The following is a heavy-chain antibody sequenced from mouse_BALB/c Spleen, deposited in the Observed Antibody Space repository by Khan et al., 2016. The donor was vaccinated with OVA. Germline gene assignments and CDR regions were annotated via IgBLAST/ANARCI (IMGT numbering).Heavy chain of an antibody. CDR3: ARNSYMYDFTY. J-gene: IGHJ3*01. V-gene: IGHV2-2*01. CDR1: GFSLSTYG. CDR2: IWSGGNT. D-gene: IGHD2-14*01. Sequence: QVQLKQSGPGLVQPSQSLSITCTVAGFSLSTYGVHWVRQSPGKGLEWLGVIWSGGNTDYNAPFMSRLNITKDNSKTQVFFRMDSRQPDDTAIYXCARNSYMYDFTYWGQGTLVTVSA.